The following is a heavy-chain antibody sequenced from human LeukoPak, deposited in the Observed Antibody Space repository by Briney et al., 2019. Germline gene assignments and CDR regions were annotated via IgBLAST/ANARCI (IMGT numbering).Heavy chain of an antibody. CDR1: GYTFTSYG. CDR3: AREGYYDSSGYYYDY. Sequence: ASVKVSCKASGYTFTSYGISWVRQAPGQGLEWMGWISAYNGNTNYAQKLQGRVTMTTDTSTSTAYMELRSLRSDDTAVYYCAREGYYDSSGYYYDYWGQATLVTVSS. D-gene: IGHD3-22*01. CDR2: ISAYNGNT. J-gene: IGHJ4*02. V-gene: IGHV1-18*01.